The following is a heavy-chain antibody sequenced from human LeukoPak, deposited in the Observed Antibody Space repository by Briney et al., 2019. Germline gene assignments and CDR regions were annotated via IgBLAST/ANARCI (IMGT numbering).Heavy chain of an antibody. V-gene: IGHV4-4*07. D-gene: IGHD3-10*01. Sequence: PSETLSLTCTVSGASISSYYWSSIRQPARKGLEWIGRIYTSGSTNYNPSLKSRVTMSVDTSKNQFSLKLSSVTAADTAVYYCARDKYYYGSFDYWGQGTLVTVSS. CDR2: IYTSGST. CDR3: ARDKYYYGSFDY. J-gene: IGHJ4*02. CDR1: GASISSYY.